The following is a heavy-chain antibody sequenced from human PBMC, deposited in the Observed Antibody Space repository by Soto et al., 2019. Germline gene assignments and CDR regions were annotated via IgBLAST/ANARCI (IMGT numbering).Heavy chain of an antibody. CDR2: IYYSGST. J-gene: IGHJ4*02. CDR3: ARPNYDILTGYYY. CDR1: GGSISSSSYY. Sequence: QLQLQESGPGLVKPSETLSVTCTVSGGSISSSSYYWGWIRQPPGKGLEWIGSIYYSGSTYYNPSLKSRVTISVDTSKNQFSLKLSSVTAADTAVYYCARPNYDILTGYYYWGQGTLVTVSS. V-gene: IGHV4-39*01. D-gene: IGHD3-9*01.